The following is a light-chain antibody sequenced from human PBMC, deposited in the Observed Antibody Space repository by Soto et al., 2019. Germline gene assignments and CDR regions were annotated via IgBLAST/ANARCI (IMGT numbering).Light chain of an antibody. Sequence: EIVLTQSPATLSLSPGERATLSCRASQSVSSYLAWYQQKPGQAPRLLIYDASNRATGIPARFSGSGSGTDFTLTISSLEPEDFAVHYCQQRSNWLGTFGGGTKVEIK. CDR2: DAS. CDR3: QQRSNWLGT. J-gene: IGKJ4*01. CDR1: QSVSSY. V-gene: IGKV3-11*01.